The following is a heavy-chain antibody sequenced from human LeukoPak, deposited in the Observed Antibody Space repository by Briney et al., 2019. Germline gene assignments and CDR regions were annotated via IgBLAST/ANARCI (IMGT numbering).Heavy chain of an antibody. J-gene: IGHJ6*03. Sequence: GGSLRLSCAASGFTFSSSWMSWVRQAPGKGLEWISHISNIGDIIHYADSVEGRFTISRDNAKNSLYLQMNSLRAEDTAVYYCAEDATAVVGTVYMDVWGKGTTVTISS. D-gene: IGHD6-13*01. V-gene: IGHV3-48*03. CDR1: GFTFSSSW. CDR3: AEDATAVVGTVYMDV. CDR2: ISNIGDII.